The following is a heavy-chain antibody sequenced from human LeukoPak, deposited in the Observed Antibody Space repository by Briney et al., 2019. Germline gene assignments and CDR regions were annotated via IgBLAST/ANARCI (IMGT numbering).Heavy chain of an antibody. Sequence: ASVKVSCKASGYTFTSYGISWVRQAPGQGLEWMGWINPKSGGTRYAQNFQGRVTMTRDTSITTAYMELSRLRSDDTAVFYCARVLCCDVGTTFLFDYWGQGTLVTASS. V-gene: IGHV1-2*02. CDR1: GYTFTSYG. CDR3: ARVLCCDVGTTFLFDY. D-gene: IGHD1-1*01. CDR2: INPKSGGT. J-gene: IGHJ4*02.